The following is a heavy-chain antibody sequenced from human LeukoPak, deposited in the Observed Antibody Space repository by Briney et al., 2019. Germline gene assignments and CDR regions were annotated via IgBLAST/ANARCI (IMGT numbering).Heavy chain of an antibody. Sequence: PGGSLRLSCAASGFTFSSYAMHWVRQAPGKGLEWVAVISYDGSNKYYADSVKGRFTISRDNSKNTLYLQMNSLRAEDTAVYYCARGPYVSSGYQTPFDYWGQGTLVTVSS. J-gene: IGHJ4*02. D-gene: IGHD3-22*01. V-gene: IGHV3-30*04. CDR1: GFTFSSYA. CDR2: ISYDGSNK. CDR3: ARGPYVSSGYQTPFDY.